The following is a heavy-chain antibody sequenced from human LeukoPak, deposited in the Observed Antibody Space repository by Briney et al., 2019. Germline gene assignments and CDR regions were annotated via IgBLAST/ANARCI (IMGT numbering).Heavy chain of an antibody. CDR3: ARGQATVQWFDP. D-gene: IGHD4-17*01. V-gene: IGHV1-69*13. Sequence: SVKVSCKASGGAFSSYAISWVRQAPGQGLEWMGGIIPIFGTANYAQKFQGRVTITADESTSTAYMELSSLRSEDTAVYYCARGQATVQWFDPWGQGTLVTVSS. CDR2: IIPIFGTA. J-gene: IGHJ5*02. CDR1: GGAFSSYA.